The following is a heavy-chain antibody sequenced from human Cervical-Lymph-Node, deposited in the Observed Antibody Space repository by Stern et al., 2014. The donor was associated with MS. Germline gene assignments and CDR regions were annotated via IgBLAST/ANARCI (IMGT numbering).Heavy chain of an antibody. D-gene: IGHD5/OR15-5a*01. J-gene: IGHJ5*02. CDR1: GGTFSNSS. V-gene: IGHV1-69*06. Sequence: QLVQSGAEVKRPGSSVKVSCKASGGTFSNSSISWVRQAPGQGLEWIGGIIPVLGTTNYAQNFQGRVTITADKSTSTVYMALSSLTSADTAMYYCARDLGVGPSVSWGQGTVVTVSS. CDR2: IIPVLGTT. CDR3: ARDLGVGPSVS.